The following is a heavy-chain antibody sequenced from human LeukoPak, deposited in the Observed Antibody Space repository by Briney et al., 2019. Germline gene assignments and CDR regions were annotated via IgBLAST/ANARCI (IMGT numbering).Heavy chain of an antibody. CDR2: IIPILGIA. CDR1: GYTFTDYY. V-gene: IGHV1-69*04. J-gene: IGHJ3*02. D-gene: IGHD3-3*01. Sequence: ASVKVSCKASGYTFTDYYMHWVRQAPGQGLEWMGRIIPILGIANYAQKFQGRVTITADKSTSTAYMELSSLRSEDTAVYYCAGEGGDFWSGDAFDIWGQGTMVTVSS. CDR3: AGEGGDFWSGDAFDI.